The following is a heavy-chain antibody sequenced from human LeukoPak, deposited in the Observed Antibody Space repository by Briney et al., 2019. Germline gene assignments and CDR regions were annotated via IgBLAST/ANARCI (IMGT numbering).Heavy chain of an antibody. CDR1: GGSFSGYY. CDR3: ARGKGRYYYYGMDV. V-gene: IGHV4-34*01. J-gene: IGHJ6*02. Sequence: KPSETLSLTCAVYGGSFSGYYWSWIRQPPGKGLEWIGEINHSGSTNYNPSLKCRVTISVDTSKNQFSLKLSSVTAADTAVYYCARGKGRYYYYGMDVWGQGTTVTVSS. CDR2: INHSGST.